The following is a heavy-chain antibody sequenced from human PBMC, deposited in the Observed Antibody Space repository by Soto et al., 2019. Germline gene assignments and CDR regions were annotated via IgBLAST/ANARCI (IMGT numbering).Heavy chain of an antibody. CDR2: IYHSGST. CDR3: ARRTSYSGYDSGIDY. Sequence: TLSLTCAVSGGSISSGGYSWSWIRQPPGKGLEWIGYIYHSGSTNYNPSLKSRVTISVDRSKNQFSLKLSSVTAADTAVYYCARRTSYSGYDSGIDYWGQGTLVTVSS. V-gene: IGHV4-30-2*01. D-gene: IGHD5-12*01. J-gene: IGHJ4*02. CDR1: GGSISSGGYS.